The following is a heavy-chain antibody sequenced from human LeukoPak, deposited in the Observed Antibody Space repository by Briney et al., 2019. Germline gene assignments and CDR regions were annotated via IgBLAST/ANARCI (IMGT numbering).Heavy chain of an antibody. CDR1: GFTFSNYW. V-gene: IGHV3-7*01. Sequence: PGGSLRLSCVASGFTFSNYWMSWVRQAPGKGLEWVANIYQDGSEKYYADSVKDRFTISRDNAKDSLYLQMNSLRVEDTAVYYCARLGSYWGQGTLVTVSS. J-gene: IGHJ4*02. CDR3: ARLGSY. CDR2: IYQDGSEK. D-gene: IGHD3-16*01.